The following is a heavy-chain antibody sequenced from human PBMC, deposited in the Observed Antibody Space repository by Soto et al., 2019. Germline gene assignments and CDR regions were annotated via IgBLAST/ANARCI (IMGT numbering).Heavy chain of an antibody. Sequence: LSLTCAVSGGSISSGGYSWSWIRQPPGKGLEWIGYIYHSGSTYYNPSLKSRVTISVDRSKNQFSLKLSSVTAADTAVYYCARGHGSSSFWFDPWGQGTLVTVSS. V-gene: IGHV4-30-2*01. CDR2: IYHSGST. CDR1: GGSISSGGYS. CDR3: ARGHGSSSFWFDP. D-gene: IGHD6-6*01. J-gene: IGHJ5*02.